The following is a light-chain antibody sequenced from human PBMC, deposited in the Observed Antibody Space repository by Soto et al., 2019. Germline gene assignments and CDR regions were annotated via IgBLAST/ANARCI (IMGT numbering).Light chain of an antibody. Sequence: QSALTQPASVSGSPGQSITISCTGTSSDVGNYKYVSWYQQHPGKAPKLMIYEVSNRPSGVSNRFSGSKSGNTASLTISGLQAEDVTDYYCFSYTSSGTYVFXTGTKSTVL. CDR1: SSDVGNYKY. J-gene: IGLJ1*01. CDR2: EVS. V-gene: IGLV2-14*01. CDR3: FSYTSSGTYV.